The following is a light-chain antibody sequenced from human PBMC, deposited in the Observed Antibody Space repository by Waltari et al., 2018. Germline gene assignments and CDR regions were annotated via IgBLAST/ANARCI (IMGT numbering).Light chain of an antibody. J-gene: IGKJ4*01. CDR2: RAS. Sequence: DMKMTESPAPVAASVGDTVKNTCQASQGIGNNLNWYQQKPGKAPKLLFYRASSLQSGIPSRFSGSGSGTDFTLTISSLQPEDFATYYCQQGYSYPLTFGGGTKVEIK. V-gene: IGKV1-NL1*01. CDR1: QGIGNN. CDR3: QQGYSYPLT.